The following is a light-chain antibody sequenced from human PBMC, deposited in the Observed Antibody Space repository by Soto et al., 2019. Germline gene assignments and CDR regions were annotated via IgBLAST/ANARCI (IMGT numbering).Light chain of an antibody. CDR1: QSVGTF. V-gene: IGKV3-20*01. Sequence: EIVLTQSPATLSLSPGESATLSCRASQSVGTFLAWYQHKPGQAPRLLILDASTRATGVPPRFSGSKSGIDFTLTISRLEPEDFAVYYCQQYGSSPLTFGQGTKVEIK. J-gene: IGKJ1*01. CDR3: QQYGSSPLT. CDR2: DAS.